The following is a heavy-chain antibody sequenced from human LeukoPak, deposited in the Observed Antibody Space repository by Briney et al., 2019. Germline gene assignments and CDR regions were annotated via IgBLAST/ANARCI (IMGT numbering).Heavy chain of an antibody. CDR3: ARDTSRTSCYDY. J-gene: IGHJ4*02. CDR1: GYTFTSYY. CDR2: INPSGGST. D-gene: IGHD2-2*01. Sequence: ASVKVSCKASGYTFTSYYMHWVRPAPGQGLEWMGIINPSGGSTSYAQKFQGRVTMTRDMSTSTVYMELSSLRSEDTAVYYCARDTSRTSCYDYWGQGTLVTVSS. V-gene: IGHV1-46*01.